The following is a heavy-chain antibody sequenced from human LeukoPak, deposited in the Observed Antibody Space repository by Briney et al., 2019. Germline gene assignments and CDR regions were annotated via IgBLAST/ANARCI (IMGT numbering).Heavy chain of an antibody. Sequence: SETLSLTCTVSGGSLNDYYWNWLRQPPGKGLEWIGFIYYRGTTNNNPSLKSRVTTSIDKSKKQFSLHLISVTAADTAIYYCAGVFSGRRPFELWGQGILVTVSS. CDR1: GGSLNDYY. CDR2: IYYRGTT. D-gene: IGHD3-10*01. CDR3: AGVFSGRRPFEL. J-gene: IGHJ4*02. V-gene: IGHV4-59*03.